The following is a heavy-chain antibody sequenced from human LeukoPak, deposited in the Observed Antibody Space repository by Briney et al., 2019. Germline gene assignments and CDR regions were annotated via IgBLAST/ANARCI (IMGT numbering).Heavy chain of an antibody. Sequence: SETLSLTCTVSGGSISSYHLSWIRQPAGKGLEWIGRIFGSGSTNYNPSLKSRVTMSIDTSKNQFSLKLSSVTAADTAMYYCTKGGSSWYNWFDPWGQGTLVTVSS. D-gene: IGHD6-13*01. CDR2: IFGSGST. CDR1: GGSISSYH. J-gene: IGHJ5*02. CDR3: TKGGSSWYNWFDP. V-gene: IGHV4-4*07.